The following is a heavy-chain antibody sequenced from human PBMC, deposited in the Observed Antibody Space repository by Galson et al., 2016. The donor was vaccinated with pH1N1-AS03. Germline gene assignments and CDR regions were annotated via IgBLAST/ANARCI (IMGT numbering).Heavy chain of an antibody. CDR2: ISASATDT. CDR3: ARRSPWSPVPTFYFDY. V-gene: IGHV3-23*01. CDR1: GFTFSTFS. J-gene: IGHJ4*02. D-gene: IGHD4/OR15-4a*01. Sequence: SLRLSCAASGFTFSTFSMSWARQTPGRGLEWVSSISASATDTYYADSVKGRFTISRDNSRDTLYLQMSNLRAEDTAVYYCARRSPWSPVPTFYFDYWSQGTLVTVSS.